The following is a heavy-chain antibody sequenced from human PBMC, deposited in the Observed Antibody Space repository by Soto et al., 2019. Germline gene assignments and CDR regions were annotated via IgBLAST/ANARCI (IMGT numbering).Heavy chain of an antibody. CDR3: AKDAKKLRFLECLLGNWFDP. CDR1: GFTFSSYA. Sequence: GGSLRLSCAASGFTFSSYAMSWVRQAPGKGLEWVSAISSSGGSTYYADSVKGRFTISRDNSKNTLYLQMNSLRAEDTAVYYCAKDAKKLRFLECLLGNWFDPWGQGTLVTVSS. D-gene: IGHD3-3*01. CDR2: ISSSGGST. V-gene: IGHV3-23*01. J-gene: IGHJ5*02.